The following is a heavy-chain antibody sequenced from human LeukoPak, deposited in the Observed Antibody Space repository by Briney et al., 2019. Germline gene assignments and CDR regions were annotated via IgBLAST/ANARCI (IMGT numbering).Heavy chain of an antibody. V-gene: IGHV4-34*01. Sequence: PSETLSLTCAAYGGSFSGYYWSWIRQPPGKGLEWIGEINHSGSTNYNPSLKSRLTISVDTSKNQFSLKLSSVTAADTAVYYCARHGYLTTNWGQGTLVTVSS. CDR2: INHSGST. J-gene: IGHJ4*02. D-gene: IGHD3-22*01. CDR1: GGSFSGYY. CDR3: ARHGYLTTN.